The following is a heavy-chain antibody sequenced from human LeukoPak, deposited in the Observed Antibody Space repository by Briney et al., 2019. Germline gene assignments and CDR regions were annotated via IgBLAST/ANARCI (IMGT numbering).Heavy chain of an antibody. D-gene: IGHD5-18*01. CDR2: MNPNSGNT. CDR3: ARRGTAMGFDYYYYYYMDV. V-gene: IGHV1-8*03. J-gene: IGHJ6*03. Sequence: GASVKVSCKASVYTFTRYDINWVRQATGQGLEWMGWMNPNSGNTGYAQKFQGRVTITRNTSISTAYMELSSLRSEDAAVYYCARRGTAMGFDYYYYYYMDVWGKGTTVTVSS. CDR1: VYTFTRYD.